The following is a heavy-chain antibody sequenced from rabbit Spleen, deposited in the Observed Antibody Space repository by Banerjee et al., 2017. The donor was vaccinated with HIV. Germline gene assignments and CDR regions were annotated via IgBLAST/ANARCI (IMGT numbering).Heavy chain of an antibody. D-gene: IGHD1-1*01. V-gene: IGHV1S45*01. CDR3: ARDDASSSAHLFSL. Sequence: QEQLVESGGDLVKPGASLTLTCTASGFSFSSSYYMYWVRQAPGKGLEWIACIYTGSRSSIWYASWAKGRFTISKTSSTAVTLQMTSLTAADTATYFCARDDASSSAHLFSLWGQGTLVTVS. J-gene: IGHJ6*01. CDR2: IYTGSRSSI. CDR1: GFSFSSSYY.